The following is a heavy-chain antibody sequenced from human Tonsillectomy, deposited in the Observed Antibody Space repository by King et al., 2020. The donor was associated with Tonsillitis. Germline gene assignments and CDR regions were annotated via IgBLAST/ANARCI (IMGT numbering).Heavy chain of an antibody. Sequence: EVQLGESGGGLVQRGGSLRLSCAASGFTCSSYAMSWVRQAPGKGLEWVSAISGSGGSTYYADSVKGRFTISGNNSKNTLYLQMNSLRAEDTAVYYCAKDRGYSGSSPIFDYWGQGTLVTVSS. V-gene: IGHV3-23*04. CDR3: AKDRGYSGSSPIFDY. D-gene: IGHD1-26*01. CDR2: ISGSGGST. J-gene: IGHJ4*02. CDR1: GFTCSSYA.